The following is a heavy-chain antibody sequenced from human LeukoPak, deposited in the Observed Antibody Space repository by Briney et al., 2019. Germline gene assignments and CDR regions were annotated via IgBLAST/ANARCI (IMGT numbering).Heavy chain of an antibody. Sequence: SVKVSCKASGGTFSSYAISWVRQAPGQGLEWMGGIIPMDGTSENRQKFQDRVTVTADASTSTVYLEVSSLRSEDSFFNHKATYEILTGFDIWGQGTLVTVSS. D-gene: IGHD3-9*01. J-gene: IGHJ4*02. CDR1: GGTFSSYA. V-gene: IGHV1-69*13. CDR2: IIPMDGTS. CDR3: ATYEILTGFDI.